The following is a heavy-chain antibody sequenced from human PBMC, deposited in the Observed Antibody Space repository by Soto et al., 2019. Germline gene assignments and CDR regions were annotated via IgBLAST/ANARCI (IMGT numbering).Heavy chain of an antibody. CDR2: ISSGGSYI. J-gene: IGHJ4*02. V-gene: IGHV3-21*01. CDR3: ARDRGTYFDY. D-gene: IGHD3-10*01. CDR1: GFTFSTYT. Sequence: PGGSLRLSCSASGFTFSTYTMNWVRQAPGKGLEWVSSISSGGSYIYYADSMRGRFTISRDNAKNSLYLQIHSLRAEDTAIFYCARDRGTYFDYWGQGALVTVSS.